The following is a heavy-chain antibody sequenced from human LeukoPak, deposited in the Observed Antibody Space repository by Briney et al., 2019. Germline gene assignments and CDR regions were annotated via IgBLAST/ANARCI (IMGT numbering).Heavy chain of an antibody. CDR3: ARDFTPAWFDIH. Sequence: GGSLRLSCVASGLAFSSYCMHWVRQAPGKGVEWVGVISYDGSDEYYTDSVKGRFTISRDISKNTVYPQMNSLRADDTAVYYCARDFTPAWFDIHWSQGTLVTVS. J-gene: IGHJ4*02. CDR2: ISYDGSDE. CDR1: GLAFSSYC. D-gene: IGHD3-10*01. V-gene: IGHV3-30*04.